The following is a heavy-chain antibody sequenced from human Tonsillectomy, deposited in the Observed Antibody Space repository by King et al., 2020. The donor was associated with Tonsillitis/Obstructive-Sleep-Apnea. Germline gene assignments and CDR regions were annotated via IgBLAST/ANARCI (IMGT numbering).Heavy chain of an antibody. Sequence: QLVQPGAEVKKPGESLKISCKGSGYSFTSYWIGWVRQMPGKGLEWMGIIYPGDSDTRYSPSFQGQVTISADKSISTAYLQWSSLKASDTAIYYCSGPVGTTPGGDYFDYWGQGTLVTVSS. CDR1: GYSFTSYW. CDR2: IYPGDSDT. CDR3: SGPVGTTPGGDYFDY. D-gene: IGHD1-26*01. J-gene: IGHJ4*02. V-gene: IGHV5-51*01.